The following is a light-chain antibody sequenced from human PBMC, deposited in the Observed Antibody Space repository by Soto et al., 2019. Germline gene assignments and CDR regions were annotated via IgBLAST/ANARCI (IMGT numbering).Light chain of an antibody. CDR1: QSVRSN. CDR3: TDYGSPPRT. Sequence: EVGLILSQDTLSVCPGEGATLSCRASQSVRSNSAWYQQKPGQAPGLLIYGASKRATGTPDRFIGSGSGTDFTLTIIRLEAEDVTVYYSTDYGSPPRTFGQGSKVDIK. V-gene: IGKV3-20*01. CDR2: GAS. J-gene: IGKJ1*01.